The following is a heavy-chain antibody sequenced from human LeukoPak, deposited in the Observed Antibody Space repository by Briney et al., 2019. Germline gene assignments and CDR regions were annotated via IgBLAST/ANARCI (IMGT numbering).Heavy chain of an antibody. CDR1: GGSTSSYY. V-gene: IGHV4-59*08. CDR3: ARLDASLAHLSGSFPDY. CDR2: IYYSGST. Sequence: KTSETLSLTCTVSGGSTSSYYWSWIRQPPGKGLEWIGYIYYSGSTNYNPSLKSRVTISVDTSKNQFSLNLSSVTAADTAVYFCARLDASLAHLSGSFPDYWGQGALVTVSS. D-gene: IGHD3-10*01. J-gene: IGHJ4*02.